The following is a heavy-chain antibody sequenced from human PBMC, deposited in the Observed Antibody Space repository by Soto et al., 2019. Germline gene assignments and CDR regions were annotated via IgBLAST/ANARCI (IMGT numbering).Heavy chain of an antibody. J-gene: IGHJ4*02. D-gene: IGHD3-3*01. V-gene: IGHV3-33*01. CDR3: AREDFWSGQGPRYYFDY. Sequence: QVQLVESGGGVVQPGRSLRLSCAASGFTFSSYGMHWVRQAPGKGLEWVAGIWYDGSNKYYADSVKGRFTISRDNSKNTLYLKMNSLRAEDTAVYYCAREDFWSGQGPRYYFDYWGQGTLVTVSS. CDR2: IWYDGSNK. CDR1: GFTFSSYG.